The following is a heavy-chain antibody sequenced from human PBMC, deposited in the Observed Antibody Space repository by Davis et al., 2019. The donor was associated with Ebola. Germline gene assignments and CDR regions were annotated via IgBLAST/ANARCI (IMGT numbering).Heavy chain of an antibody. J-gene: IGHJ4*02. CDR3: CGHLWFGPFDY. CDR1: GFTFSTYA. D-gene: IGHD3-10*01. Sequence: GGSLRPSCAASGFTFSTYAIGWVRQAPGKGLEWVSAISGSGGSTYYADSVKGRFTISRDNSKNTLYLQMNSLRAEDTAVYYCCGHLWFGPFDYWGQGTLVTVSS. CDR2: ISGSGGST. V-gene: IGHV3-23*01.